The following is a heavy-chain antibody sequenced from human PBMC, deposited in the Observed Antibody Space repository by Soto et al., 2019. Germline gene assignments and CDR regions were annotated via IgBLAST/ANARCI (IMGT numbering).Heavy chain of an antibody. CDR3: ARDRSDTSISFDAFDI. J-gene: IGHJ3*02. CDR1: GASVSSGGHY. Sequence: PSSALSLTSSVSGASVSSGGHYWSWIRQPPGEGLEWIAYIYHTGTTDYNPSLKRRVTTSVDLSKNQFSLRLSSVTAADTAVYYCARDRSDTSISFDAFDIWGKETLVT. CDR2: IYHTGTT. V-gene: IGHV4-61*08.